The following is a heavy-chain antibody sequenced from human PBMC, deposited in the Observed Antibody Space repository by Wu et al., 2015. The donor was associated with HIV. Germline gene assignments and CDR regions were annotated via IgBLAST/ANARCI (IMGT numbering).Heavy chain of an antibody. J-gene: IGHJ5*01. D-gene: IGHD2-2*02. CDR2: MNPKSGNT. CDR1: GHTFSSYD. V-gene: IGHV1-8*01. Sequence: QVQLVQSGAEVKKPGASVKVSCKASGHTFSSYDINWVRQATGQGLEWMGWMNPKSGNTGYAQKFQGRVTITRNTSISTAYMEVSNLRSEDTAVYYCARSPGYCSSTSCFTNWFDSWAREPWSPSP. CDR3: ARSPGYCSSTSCFTNWFDS.